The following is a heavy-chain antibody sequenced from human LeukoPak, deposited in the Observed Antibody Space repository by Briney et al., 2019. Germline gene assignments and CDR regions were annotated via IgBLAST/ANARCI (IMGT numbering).Heavy chain of an antibody. D-gene: IGHD6-25*01. CDR1: GYTFTGYY. CDR3: ARVSAGYHYMDV. Sequence: ASVKVSCKASGYTFTGYYMHWVRQAPGQGLEWMGWINPNSGGTNYAQKFQGRVTMTRDTSISTAYMELSRLRSDDTAVYYCARVSAGYHYMDVWGKGTTVTVTS. J-gene: IGHJ6*03. V-gene: IGHV1-2*02. CDR2: INPNSGGT.